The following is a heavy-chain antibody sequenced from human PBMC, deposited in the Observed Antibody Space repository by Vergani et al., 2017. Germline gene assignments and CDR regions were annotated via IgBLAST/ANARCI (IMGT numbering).Heavy chain of an antibody. CDR2: ISNGGNTI. V-gene: IGHV3-11*01. CDR3: ARDHRDYNNDPGTFDI. CDR1: GFSFSDHY. J-gene: IGHJ3*02. D-gene: IGHD4-11*01. Sequence: QVQLVESGGGLVKPGGPLRLPCAASGFSFSDHYMTWIRQAPGKGLEWFSYISNGGNTIEYAGSVKGRFSISRDNAKSSLFLQMDSLRAEDTAVYYCARDHRDYNNDPGTFDIWGQGSMVTVSS.